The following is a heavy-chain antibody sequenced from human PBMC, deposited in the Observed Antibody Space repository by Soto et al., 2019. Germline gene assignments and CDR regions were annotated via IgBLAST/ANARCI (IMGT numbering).Heavy chain of an antibody. CDR3: AGRNVLRYFGDAFDI. CDR2: IYYSGST. CDR1: GGSISSGGYY. V-gene: IGHV4-31*03. J-gene: IGHJ3*02. D-gene: IGHD3-9*01. Sequence: SETLSLTCTVSGGSISSGGYYWSWIRQHPGKGLEWIGYIYYSGSTYYNPSLKSRVTISVDTSKNQFSLKLSSVTAADTAVYYCAGRNVLRYFGDAFDIWGQGTMVTVSS.